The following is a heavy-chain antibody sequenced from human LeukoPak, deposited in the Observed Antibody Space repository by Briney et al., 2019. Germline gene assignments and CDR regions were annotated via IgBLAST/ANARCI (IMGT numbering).Heavy chain of an antibody. CDR1: GCSISSHY. CDR3: ARDMGVYFDC. D-gene: IGHD3-16*01. J-gene: IGHJ4*02. Sequence: TSETLSLTCTVSGCSISSHYWGWIRQPPGKGLEWSGYIYYSGSTNYNPSLKSRVSIAVDTSKNQCSLKLSSVTAADAAVYYCARDMGVYFDCWGQVTLVTASS. V-gene: IGHV4-59*11. CDR2: IYYSGST.